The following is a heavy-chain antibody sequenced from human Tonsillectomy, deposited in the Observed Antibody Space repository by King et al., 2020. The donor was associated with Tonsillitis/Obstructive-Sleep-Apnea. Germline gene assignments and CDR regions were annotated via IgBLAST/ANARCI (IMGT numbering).Heavy chain of an antibody. CDR3: ARDRGYGDYYFDC. J-gene: IGHJ4*02. V-gene: IGHV3-21*06. CDR1: GFTFSSYT. CDR2: ISRSSTHI. Sequence: VQLVESGGGLVKPGGSLRLSCAASGFTFSSYTMNWVRQAPGKGLEWVASISRSSTHIDYADSLKGRFTISRDNAKNLLYLQMSSLRAEDTALYYCARDRGYGDYYFDCWGQGTLVTVSS. D-gene: IGHD4-17*01.